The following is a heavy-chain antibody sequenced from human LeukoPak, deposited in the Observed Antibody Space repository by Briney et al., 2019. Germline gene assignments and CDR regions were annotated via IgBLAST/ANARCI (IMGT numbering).Heavy chain of an antibody. V-gene: IGHV1-2*04. CDR3: ARKRGVGVDANAFDV. CDR2: VHPNRGGT. CDR1: GCTFTDYY. J-gene: IGHJ3*01. D-gene: IGHD3-3*01. Sequence: ASVKVSCKASGCTFTDYYMHWVRQGPGQGLEWMGWVHPNRGGTIYAQKFQGWVTMTTDTSISTAYVELSRLTSDDTAVYYCARKRGVGVDANAFDVWGQGTMVTVSS.